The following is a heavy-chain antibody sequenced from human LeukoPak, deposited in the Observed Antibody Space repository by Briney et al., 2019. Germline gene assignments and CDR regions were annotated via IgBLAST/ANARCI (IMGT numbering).Heavy chain of an antibody. Sequence: QTGGSLRLSCTASGFSLADYALSWVRQAPGKGLDWVGFIRSRAYAWTTQYAASVQGRFTISRDDSTSIAYLQMDSLKTEDTAVYYCATVPWHTSSSEQLIVREWGQGTLVTVSS. CDR2: IRSRAYAWTT. V-gene: IGHV3-49*04. CDR3: ATVPWHTSSSEQLIVRE. D-gene: IGHD6-6*01. CDR1: GFSLADYA. J-gene: IGHJ4*02.